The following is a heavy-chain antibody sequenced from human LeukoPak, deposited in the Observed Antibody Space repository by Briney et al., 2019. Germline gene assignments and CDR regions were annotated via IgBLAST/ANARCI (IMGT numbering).Heavy chain of an antibody. CDR3: ARGRPFLEWFYAFDI. CDR1: GGSISSGSYY. V-gene: IGHV4-61*02. J-gene: IGHJ3*02. D-gene: IGHD3-3*01. Sequence: PSETLSLTCTVSGGSISSGSYYWSWIRQPAGKGLEWIGRIYTSGSTNYNPSLKSRVTISVDTSKNQFSLKLSSVTAADTAVYYCARGRPFLEWFYAFDIWGQGTMVTVSS. CDR2: IYTSGST.